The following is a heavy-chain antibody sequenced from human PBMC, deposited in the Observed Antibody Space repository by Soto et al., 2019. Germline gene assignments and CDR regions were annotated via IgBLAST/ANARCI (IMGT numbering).Heavy chain of an antibody. CDR2: LYSSGTT. J-gene: IGHJ6*04. V-gene: IGHV3-53*01. CDR1: GFSVTNSY. CDR3: ARDWSKFSYNYPYYYAMDA. Sequence: PGGSLRLSCTVSGFSVTNSYINWVRQAPGKGLEWVSILYSSGTTYYADSVRGRFTVSGDDSKNTLFLHMNSLRADDTAVYYCARDWSKFSYNYPYYYAMDARREGTTVTVSS. D-gene: IGHD5-18*01.